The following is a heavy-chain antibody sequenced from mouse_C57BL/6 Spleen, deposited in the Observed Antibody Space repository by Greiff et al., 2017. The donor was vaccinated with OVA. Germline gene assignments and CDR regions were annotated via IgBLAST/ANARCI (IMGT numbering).Heavy chain of an antibody. J-gene: IGHJ2*01. CDR2: INPSNGGT. Sequence: QVQLQPPGTELVKPGASVKLSCKASGYTFTSYWMHWVKQRPGQGLEWIGNINPSNGGTNYNEKFKSKATLTVDKSSSTAYMQLSSLTSEDSAVYYCARSGVNWDVAFDYWGQGTTLTVSS. V-gene: IGHV1-53*01. D-gene: IGHD4-1*01. CDR1: GYTFTSYW. CDR3: ARSGVNWDVAFDY.